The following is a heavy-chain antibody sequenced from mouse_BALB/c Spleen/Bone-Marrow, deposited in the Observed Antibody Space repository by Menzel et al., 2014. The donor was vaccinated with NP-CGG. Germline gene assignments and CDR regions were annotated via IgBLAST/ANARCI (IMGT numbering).Heavy chain of an antibody. V-gene: IGHV1-7*01. CDR2: ISPSTGYT. Sequence: QVQLKQSGAELAKPGASVKMSCKASGYTFTSYWMHWVKQRPGQGLEWIGYISPSTGYTEYNQKFKDKATLTADKSSSTAYMQLSSLTSEDSAVYYCARGGNWDGFAYWGQGTLVTVSA. CDR3: ARGGNWDGFAY. J-gene: IGHJ3*01. D-gene: IGHD4-1*01. CDR1: GYTFTSYW.